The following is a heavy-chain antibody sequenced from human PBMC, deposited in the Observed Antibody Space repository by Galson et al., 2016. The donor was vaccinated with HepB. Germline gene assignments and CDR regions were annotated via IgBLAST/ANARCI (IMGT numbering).Heavy chain of an antibody. J-gene: IGHJ3*01. V-gene: IGHV3-49*03. CDR3: TRGGADGKAFDL. D-gene: IGHD4-23*01. CDR1: GFSFSSYA. Sequence: SLRLSCAASGFSFSSYAMSWIRQAPGQGLEWVGMIRSKAYGGTTEYAAFVKGTFSISRDDSKSIAYLQMNSLKTEDAAVYYCTRGGADGKAFDLWGQGTMVSVSS. CDR2: IRSKAYGGTT.